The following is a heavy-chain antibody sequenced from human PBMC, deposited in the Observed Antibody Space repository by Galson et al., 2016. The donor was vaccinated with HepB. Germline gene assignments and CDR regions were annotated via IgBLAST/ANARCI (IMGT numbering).Heavy chain of an antibody. V-gene: IGHV1-18*01. J-gene: IGHJ4*02. Sequence: SVKVSCKASGYTLTDYGITWVRQAPGQGLEWIAWISPYTGNTSYAKKVKGRVTVTTDSSTSTASMEMRSLRSDDTAMYYCARGHLGGPTRQIDYWGQGTLVIVSS. CDR1: GYTLTDYG. CDR2: ISPYTGNT. CDR3: ARGHLGGPTRQIDY.